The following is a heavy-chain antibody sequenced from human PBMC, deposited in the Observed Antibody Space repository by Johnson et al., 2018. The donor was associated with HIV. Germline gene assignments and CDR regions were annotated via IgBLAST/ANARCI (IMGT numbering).Heavy chain of an antibody. Sequence: GSLRLSCAASGFTFSSYAMHWVRQAPGKGLEWVAVISYDGSNKYYADSVKGRFTISRDNSKNTLYLQMNSLRAEDTAVYYCARDGGNDYGDYVGGGALDIWGQGTMVTVSS. J-gene: IGHJ3*02. CDR1: GFTFSSYA. D-gene: IGHD4-17*01. CDR2: ISYDGSNK. CDR3: ARDGGNDYGDYVGGGALDI. V-gene: IGHV3-30-3*01.